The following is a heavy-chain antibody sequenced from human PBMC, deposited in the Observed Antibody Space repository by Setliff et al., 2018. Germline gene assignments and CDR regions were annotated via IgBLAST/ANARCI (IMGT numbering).Heavy chain of an antibody. CDR3: AISTLSICSGGSCPNAFDV. CDR2: INSNTGDT. V-gene: IGHV1-2*02. J-gene: IGHJ3*01. Sequence: ASVKVSCKGSGYTFTGYYMNWVRQAPGQGLEWMGRINSNTGDTNYAQKFQGRVTLTKDTSTSAAYMELRSLRSDDSAVYYCAISTLSICSGGSCPNAFDVWGQGTMVTVSS. D-gene: IGHD2-15*01. CDR1: GYTFTGYY.